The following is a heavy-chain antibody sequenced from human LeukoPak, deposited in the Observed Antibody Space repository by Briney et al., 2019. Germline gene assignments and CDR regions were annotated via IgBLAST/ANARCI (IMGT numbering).Heavy chain of an antibody. D-gene: IGHD3/OR15-3a*01. Sequence: KFQGRVTITRDTSASTAYMELSSLRSEDTAVYYCATGGLRDSEAFDIWGQGTMVTVSS. J-gene: IGHJ3*02. V-gene: IGHV1-3*01. CDR3: ATGGLRDSEAFDI.